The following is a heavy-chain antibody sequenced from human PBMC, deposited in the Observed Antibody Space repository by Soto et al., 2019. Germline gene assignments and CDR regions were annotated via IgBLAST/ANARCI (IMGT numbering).Heavy chain of an antibody. D-gene: IGHD5-18*01. CDR3: GKGDLDTAVVNNPDAFDF. V-gene: IGHV3-30*18. CDR1: GFIFSDFG. J-gene: IGHJ3*01. Sequence: PGGSLRLSCEASGFIFSDFGMHWVRQAPGKGLEWVAVISYDGNNKYYAQSVKGRFPISRDNSKNTLFLNMDSLRPEDTAVYHCGKGDLDTAVVNNPDAFDFWGPGTMVTVSS. CDR2: ISYDGNNK.